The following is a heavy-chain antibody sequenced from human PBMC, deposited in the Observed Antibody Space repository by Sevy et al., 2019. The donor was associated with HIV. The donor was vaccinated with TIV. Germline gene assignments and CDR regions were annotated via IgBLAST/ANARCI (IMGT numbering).Heavy chain of an antibody. CDR3: ARGKKGNVVVPAARSWFDP. CDR1: GGSFSGYY. CDR2: INHSGST. Sequence: LLQLRRPLSLTCAVYGGSFSGYYWSWIRQPPGKWLEWIGEINHSGSTNYNPSLKSRVTISVDTSKNKFSLKLSSVTATDTAVYYCARGKKGNVVVPAARSWFDPWGQGTLVTVSS. J-gene: IGHJ5*02. V-gene: IGHV4-34*01. D-gene: IGHD2-2*01.